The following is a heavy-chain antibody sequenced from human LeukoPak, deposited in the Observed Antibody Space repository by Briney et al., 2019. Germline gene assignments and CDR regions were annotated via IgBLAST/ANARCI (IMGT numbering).Heavy chain of an antibody. V-gene: IGHV4-34*01. CDR1: GGSFSGYY. CDR2: INHSGST. Sequence: SETLPLTCAVYGGSFSGYYWSWIRQPPGKGLEWIGEINHSGSTNYNPSLKSRVTISVDTSKNQFSLKLSSVTAADTAVYYCARGYGSGSRGYYFDYWGQGTLVTVSS. CDR3: ARGYGSGSRGYYFDY. D-gene: IGHD3-10*01. J-gene: IGHJ4*02.